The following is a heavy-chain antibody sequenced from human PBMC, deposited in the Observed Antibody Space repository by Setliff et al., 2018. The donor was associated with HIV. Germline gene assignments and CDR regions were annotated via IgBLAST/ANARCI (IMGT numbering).Heavy chain of an antibody. CDR1: GFSLTTSGMC. CDR2: IDWDDDK. V-gene: IGHV2-70*11. Sequence: ESGPTLVNPTQTLTLTCTFSGFSLTTSGMCVSWIRQPPGKALEWLARIDWDDDKHYSTSLRSRLTISKDTSKNQVVLTMTNVDPVDTATYYCARTLYIWGSPFPDYWGQGMLVTVSS. D-gene: IGHD3-16*01. CDR3: ARTLYIWGSPFPDY. J-gene: IGHJ4*02.